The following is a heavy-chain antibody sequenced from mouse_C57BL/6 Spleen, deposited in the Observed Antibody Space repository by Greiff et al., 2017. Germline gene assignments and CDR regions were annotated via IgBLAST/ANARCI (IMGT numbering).Heavy chain of an antibody. CDR2: IHPNSGST. J-gene: IGHJ2*01. D-gene: IGHD2-1*01. V-gene: IGHV1-64*01. CDR1: GYTFTSYW. CDR3: ARVDYGNAYYFDD. Sequence: VQLQQPGAELVKPGASVKLSCKASGYTFTSYWMHWVKQRPGQGLEWIGMIHPNSGSTNYNEKFKSKATLTVDKSSSTAYMQLSSLTSEDSAVYYCARVDYGNAYYFDDWGQGTTLTVSS.